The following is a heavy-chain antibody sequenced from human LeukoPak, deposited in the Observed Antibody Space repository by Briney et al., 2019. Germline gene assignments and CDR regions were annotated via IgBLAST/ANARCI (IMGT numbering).Heavy chain of an antibody. D-gene: IGHD6-13*01. Sequence: ASVKVSCKASGYTFTGYYIHWVRQAPGQGLEWMGIINPSGGSTSYAQKFQGGVTMTRDTSTSTVYMELSSLRSEDTAVYYCARGGIAAAGTRNWFDPWGQGTLVTVSS. CDR1: GYTFTGYY. V-gene: IGHV1-46*01. CDR3: ARGGIAAAGTRNWFDP. CDR2: INPSGGST. J-gene: IGHJ5*02.